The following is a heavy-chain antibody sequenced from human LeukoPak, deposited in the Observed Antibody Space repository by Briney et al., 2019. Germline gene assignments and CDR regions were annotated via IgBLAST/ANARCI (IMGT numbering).Heavy chain of an antibody. D-gene: IGHD3-10*01. J-gene: IGHJ5*02. V-gene: IGHV1-58*01. CDR1: GFTFTSSA. Sequence: SVKVSCKASGFTFTSSAVQWVRQARGQRLEWIGWIVVGSGNTNYAQKFQERVTITWDMSTSTAYMELSSLRSEHTAVYYGAADQLLWFGELGRGWFDPWGQGTLVTVSS. CDR2: IVVGSGNT. CDR3: AADQLLWFGELGRGWFDP.